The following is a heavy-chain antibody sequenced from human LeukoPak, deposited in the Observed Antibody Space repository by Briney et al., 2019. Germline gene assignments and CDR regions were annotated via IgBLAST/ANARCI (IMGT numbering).Heavy chain of an antibody. CDR2: IVVGSGNT. Sequence: SVKVSCKASGFTFTSSAMQWVRQARGQRLEWIGWIVVGSGNTNYAQKFQERVTITRDMSTSTAYMELSSLRSEDTAVYYCARGPGQLVRTPPRGWFDPWGQGTLVTVSS. CDR1: GFTFTSSA. D-gene: IGHD6-6*01. V-gene: IGHV1-58*02. CDR3: ARGPGQLVRTPPRGWFDP. J-gene: IGHJ5*02.